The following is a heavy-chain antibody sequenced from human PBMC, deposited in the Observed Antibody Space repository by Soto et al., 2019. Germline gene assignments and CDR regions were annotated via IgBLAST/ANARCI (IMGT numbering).Heavy chain of an antibody. D-gene: IGHD1-26*01. CDR2: MSHDENRK. CDR1: GFTFAHYA. V-gene: IGHV3-30*18. CDR3: AKNHHASGDYYGLDF. J-gene: IGHJ6*02. Sequence: GGSLRLSCAASGFTFAHYAMHWVRHSPGKGLEWVAFMSHDENRKLYADSVKGRFTIFRDNSKNTLYLQMNSLRTEDTAVYYCAKNHHASGDYYGLDFWGQGTTVTVSS.